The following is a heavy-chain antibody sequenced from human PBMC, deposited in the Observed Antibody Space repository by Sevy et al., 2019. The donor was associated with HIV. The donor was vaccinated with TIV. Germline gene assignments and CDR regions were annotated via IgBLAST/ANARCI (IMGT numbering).Heavy chain of an antibody. V-gene: IGHV4-59*01. CDR1: GGSISSYF. D-gene: IGHD1-1*01. Sequence: SETLSLTCSVSGGSISSYFWTWVRQSPGKGLGWIGNIYFTGNTDYSPSLKSRVTLSLDTSKSQFSLTLKSVTAADTAIYFCAGDSTTRPRVLDYWGQGTLVTVSS. CDR2: IYFTGNT. J-gene: IGHJ4*02. CDR3: AGDSTTRPRVLDY.